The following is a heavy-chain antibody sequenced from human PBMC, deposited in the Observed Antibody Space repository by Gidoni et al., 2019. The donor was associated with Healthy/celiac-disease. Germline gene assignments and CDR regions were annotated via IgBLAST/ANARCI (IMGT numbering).Heavy chain of an antibody. D-gene: IGHD3-10*01. V-gene: IGHV4-30-4*01. Sequence: QVQLQESGPGLVKPSQTLSLTCTVSGGSISSGDYYWRWIRQPPGKGLVWIGYIYYSGSTYYNPSLKSRVTISVDTSKNQFSLKLSSVTAADTAVYYCATPIVYGSGSFGAFDIWGQGTMVTVSS. J-gene: IGHJ3*02. CDR2: IYYSGST. CDR3: ATPIVYGSGSFGAFDI. CDR1: GGSISSGDYY.